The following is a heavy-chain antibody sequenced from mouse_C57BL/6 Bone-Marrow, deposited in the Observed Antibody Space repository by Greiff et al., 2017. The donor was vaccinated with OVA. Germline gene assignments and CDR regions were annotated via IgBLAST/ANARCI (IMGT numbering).Heavy chain of an antibody. CDR2: INPNNGGT. Sequence: EVQLQQSGPELVKPGASVKIPCKASGYTFTDYNMDWVKQSHGKSLEWIGDINPNNGGTIYNQKFKGKATLTVDKSSSTAYMELRSLTSEDTAVYYCARMDYYGSSLYWYFDVWGTGTTVTVSS. D-gene: IGHD1-1*01. CDR1: GYTFTDYN. CDR3: ARMDYYGSSLYWYFDV. J-gene: IGHJ1*03. V-gene: IGHV1-18*01.